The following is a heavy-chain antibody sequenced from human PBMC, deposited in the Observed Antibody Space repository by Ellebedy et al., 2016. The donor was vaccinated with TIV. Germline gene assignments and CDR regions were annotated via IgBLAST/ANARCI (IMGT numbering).Heavy chain of an antibody. D-gene: IGHD3-16*01. J-gene: IGHJ4*02. CDR2: IIPVFGPV. Sequence: ASVKVSCKTSGGIFSRYVINWVRQAPGQGPEWMGGIIPVFGPVKYAQKFQDRVSITADESTSKVYMDLSSLKSEDTAVYYCASGGADYDYLWGCHAYWGQGTLVTVSS. CDR3: ASGGADYDYLWGCHAY. CDR1: GGIFSRYV. V-gene: IGHV1-69*13.